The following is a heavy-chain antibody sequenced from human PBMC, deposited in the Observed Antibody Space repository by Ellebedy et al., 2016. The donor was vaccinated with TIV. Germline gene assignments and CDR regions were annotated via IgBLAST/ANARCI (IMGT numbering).Heavy chain of an antibody. Sequence: ASVKVSCKASGGTFSNYAISWVRQAPGQGLEWMGGILASINSADYAQSFQGRLTITADESTSKAHMELSSLRSEDTAVYYCAKLGRFGESMPPYYYYGMDVWGQGTTVTVSS. CDR2: ILASINSA. V-gene: IGHV1-69*13. J-gene: IGHJ6*02. CDR1: GGTFSNYA. D-gene: IGHD3-10*01. CDR3: AKLGRFGESMPPYYYYGMDV.